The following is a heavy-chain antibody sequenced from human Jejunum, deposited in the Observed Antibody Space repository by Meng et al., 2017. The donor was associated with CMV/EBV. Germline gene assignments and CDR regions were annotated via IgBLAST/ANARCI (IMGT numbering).Heavy chain of an antibody. CDR2: IYSGGTT. CDR3: AREGTGYCTRTSCPEGVGIFDI. D-gene: IGHD2-2*01. CDR1: NY. J-gene: IGHJ3*02. Sequence: NYMTWVRQAPGNGLQWVSVIYSGGTTYYADSVKGRFTISRDNSKNTLYLQMNSLRVEDTAVYYCAREGTGYCTRTSCPEGVGIFDIWGRGTMVTVSS. V-gene: IGHV3-53*01.